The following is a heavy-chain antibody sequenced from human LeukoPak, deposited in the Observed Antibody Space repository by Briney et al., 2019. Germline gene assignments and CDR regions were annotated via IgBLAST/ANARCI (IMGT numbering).Heavy chain of an antibody. Sequence: GGSLRLSCEASGFTLRSYWMRWVRQAPGKGLEWLANIKQDGTTTHYVDSVKGRFTISGDNARSSLFLQMHSLRAEDTAVYYCARDFSATGSFDYWGQGTLVTVSS. CDR2: IKQDGTTT. V-gene: IGHV3-7*01. CDR1: GFTLRSYW. D-gene: IGHD6-13*01. CDR3: ARDFSATGSFDY. J-gene: IGHJ4*02.